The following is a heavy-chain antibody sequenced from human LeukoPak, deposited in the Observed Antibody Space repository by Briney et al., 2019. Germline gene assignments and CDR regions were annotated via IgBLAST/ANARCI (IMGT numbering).Heavy chain of an antibody. CDR2: IYYTGST. V-gene: IGHV4-59*08. D-gene: IGHD6-13*01. CDR3: ARGNIPATGTWWFDP. Sequence: SETLSLTCTVSGGSISSYYWSWIRQPPGKGLEWIGNIYYTGSTNYNPSLKSRVTISVDTSKNQFSLKLSSVTAADTAVYYCARGNIPATGTWWFDPWGQGTLVTVSS. J-gene: IGHJ5*02. CDR1: GGSISSYY.